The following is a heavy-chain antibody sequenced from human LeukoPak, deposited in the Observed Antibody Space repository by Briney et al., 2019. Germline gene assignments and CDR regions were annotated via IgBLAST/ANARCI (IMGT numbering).Heavy chain of an antibody. V-gene: IGHV1-46*01. J-gene: IGHJ4*02. CDR1: GYTFTSYY. CDR2: INPSGGST. Sequence: GASVKVSCKASGYTFTSYYIRWVRQAPGQGLEWMGIINPSGGSTSYAQKFQGRVTMTRDTSTSTVYMELSSLRSEDTAVYYCARLPKGGSLVAGSDYWGQGSLVTVSS. CDR3: ARLPKGGSLVAGSDY. D-gene: IGHD6-19*01.